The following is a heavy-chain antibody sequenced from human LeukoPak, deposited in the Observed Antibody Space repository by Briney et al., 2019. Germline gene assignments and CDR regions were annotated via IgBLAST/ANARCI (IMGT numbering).Heavy chain of an antibody. J-gene: IGHJ4*02. V-gene: IGHV1-2*02. D-gene: IGHD3-22*01. CDR1: GYTFTGYY. CDR2: INPNSGGT. CDR3: AREYYDSSGYSTRLYYFDY. Sequence: ASVKVSCTASGYTFTGYYMHWVRQAPGQGLEWMGWINPNSGGTNYAQTFQGRVTITRDKSISTVYMQLSRLRSDDTAVYYCAREYYDSSGYSTRLYYFDYWGQGTLVTVSS.